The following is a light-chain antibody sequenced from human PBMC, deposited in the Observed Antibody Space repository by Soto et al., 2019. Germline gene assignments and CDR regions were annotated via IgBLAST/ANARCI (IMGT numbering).Light chain of an antibody. V-gene: IGKV1-27*01. CDR2: AAS. J-gene: IGKJ3*01. CDR3: QKYNIAPHT. CDR1: QGFTNY. Sequence: DIQMTQSPSSLSASVGDRVTITCWASQGFTNYLAWYQQKPGQVPKLLIYAASTLQSGVPSRFSGSGSGTDFTLTISSLQPEDVATYYCQKYNIAPHTFGPGTKVDI.